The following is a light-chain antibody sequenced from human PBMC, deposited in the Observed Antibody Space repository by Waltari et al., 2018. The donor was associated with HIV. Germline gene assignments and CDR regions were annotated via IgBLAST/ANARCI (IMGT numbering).Light chain of an antibody. CDR3: QQLHSLPVI. V-gene: IGKV1-9*01. J-gene: IGKJ4*01. Sequence: DSQLTQSPSFLSSHVGDRVTISCRASHDTSTYLAWYQLKPGEAPKLLINGASTLHRGVTSRVSGSGSGTDFTRTIKNLRPEDFAIYYCQQLHSLPVIFGGGTKVE. CDR1: HDTSTY. CDR2: GAS.